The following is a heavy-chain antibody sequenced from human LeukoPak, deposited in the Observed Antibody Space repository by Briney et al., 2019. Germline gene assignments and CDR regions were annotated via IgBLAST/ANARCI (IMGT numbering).Heavy chain of an antibody. D-gene: IGHD6-13*01. Sequence: GGSLRLSCAASGFIFEDYGMTWVRQAPGKGLEWVSGINGNGGSRGYAASVKGRFTISRDNANNSLYLQMNSLRAEDTALYYCAKDIAAAGYYYMDVGGKGTTVTIS. CDR3: AKDIAAAGYYYMDV. J-gene: IGHJ6*03. CDR2: INGNGGSR. V-gene: IGHV3-20*04. CDR1: GFIFEDYG.